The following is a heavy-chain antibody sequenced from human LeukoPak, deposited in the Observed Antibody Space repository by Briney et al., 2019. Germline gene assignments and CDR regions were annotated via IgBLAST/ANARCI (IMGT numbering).Heavy chain of an antibody. CDR1: GFTFSNAW. J-gene: IGHJ4*02. CDR3: TTSIAVAGTFDY. V-gene: IGHV3-15*01. D-gene: IGHD6-19*01. CDR2: IKSKTDGGTT. Sequence: GGSLRLSCAASGFTFSNAWMIWVRQAPGKGLEWVGRIKSKTDGGTTDYAAPVKGRFTISRDDSKNTLYLQMNSLKTEDTAVYYCTTSIAVAGTFDYWGQGTLVTVSS.